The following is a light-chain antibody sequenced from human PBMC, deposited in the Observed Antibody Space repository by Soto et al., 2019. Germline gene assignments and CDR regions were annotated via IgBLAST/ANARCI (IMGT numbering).Light chain of an antibody. CDR2: AAS. CDR3: QQYSSYWT. V-gene: IGKV1-39*01. J-gene: IGKJ1*01. Sequence: DIQMTQSPSSLSASVGDRVTIACRASQSISSYLSWYQQKPGRAPKLLIYAASTLETGVPSRFSGSGSGMEFNLTITSLQPADFATYYCQQYSSYWTFGQGTKVDIK. CDR1: QSISSY.